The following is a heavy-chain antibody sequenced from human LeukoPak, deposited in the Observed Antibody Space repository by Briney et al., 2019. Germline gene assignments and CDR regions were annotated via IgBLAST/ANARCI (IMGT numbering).Heavy chain of an antibody. Sequence: GGSLRLSCAASGFTFSSYAMSWVRQAPGKGLEWVAAIPGTSDYKYYAASVKGRFTISRDNSKNTLYLQMNSLRAEDTAVYYCAKNAHYQGYSYGGIDYWGQGTLVTVSS. CDR2: IPGTSDYK. CDR3: AKNAHYQGYSYGGIDY. D-gene: IGHD5-18*01. CDR1: GFTFSSYA. V-gene: IGHV3-23*01. J-gene: IGHJ4*02.